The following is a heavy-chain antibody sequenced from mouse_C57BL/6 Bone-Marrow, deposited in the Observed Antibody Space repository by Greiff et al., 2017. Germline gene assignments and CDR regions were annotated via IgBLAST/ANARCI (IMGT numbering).Heavy chain of an antibody. CDR3: ARKVVAPYYCAMDY. CDR2: INPYNGGT. Sequence: VQLKESGPELVKPGASVKMSCKASGYTFTDYYMNWVKQSHGKSLEWIGVINPYNGGTSYNQKFKGKATLTVDKSSSTAYMELNSLTSEDSAVYYCARKVVAPYYCAMDYWGQGTSVTVSS. D-gene: IGHD1-1*01. V-gene: IGHV1-19*01. CDR1: GYTFTDYY. J-gene: IGHJ4*01.